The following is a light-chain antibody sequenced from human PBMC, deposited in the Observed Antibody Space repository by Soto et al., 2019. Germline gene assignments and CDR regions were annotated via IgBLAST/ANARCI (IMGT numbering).Light chain of an antibody. CDR3: EQYGSSPPFT. CDR2: GAS. J-gene: IGKJ3*01. V-gene: IGKV3-20*01. CDR1: QSVSRNY. Sequence: EIVLTQSPGTLSLSPGERATLACRARQSVSRNYLAWYQQKPGQAPRLLIYGASSRATGIPARFSGSGSGTDFTLTISRLESEDFAVYYCEQYGSSPPFTFGPGTKVDIK.